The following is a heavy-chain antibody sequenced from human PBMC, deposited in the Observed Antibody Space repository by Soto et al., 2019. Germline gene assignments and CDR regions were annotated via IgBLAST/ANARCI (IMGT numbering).Heavy chain of an antibody. Sequence: EVQLVESGGGLVQPGGSLRLSCAASGFTFSSYTMHWVRQAPGKGLEYVSGISSDGRSTYYADSVKGRFTISRDNSKNTMYLQMSSLRAEDTADYYCVTGELLEAFNIWGRGTMVTVSS. V-gene: IGHV3-64D*06. CDR1: GFTFSSYT. J-gene: IGHJ3*02. D-gene: IGHD1-26*01. CDR2: ISSDGRST. CDR3: VTGELLEAFNI.